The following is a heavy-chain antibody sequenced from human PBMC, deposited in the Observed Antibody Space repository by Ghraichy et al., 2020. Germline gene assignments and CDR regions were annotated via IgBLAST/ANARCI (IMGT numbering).Heavy chain of an antibody. CDR1: GGSFSGYY. Sequence: SETLSLTCAVYGGSFSGYYWSWIRQPPGKGLEWIGEINHSGSTNYNPSLKSRVTISVDTSKNQFSLKLSSVTAADTAVYYCASRDMDPWPLYYFDYWGQGTLVTVSS. CDR3: ASRDMDPWPLYYFDY. J-gene: IGHJ4*02. V-gene: IGHV4-34*01. D-gene: IGHD3/OR15-3a*01. CDR2: INHSGST.